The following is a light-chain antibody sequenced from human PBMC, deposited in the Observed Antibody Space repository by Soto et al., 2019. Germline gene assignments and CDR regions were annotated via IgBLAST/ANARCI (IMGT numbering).Light chain of an antibody. V-gene: IGLV1-47*01. J-gene: IGLJ2*01. CDR1: SSNIGSNY. CDR2: RNN. CDR3: AAWDDSLSGVV. Sequence: QLVLTQPPSASGTPGQRVTISCSGSSSNIGSNYVFWYQHLPGTAPKLLIYRNNHRPSGVPDRFSGSKSGTSASLAISGLRSEDETDYYCAAWDDSLSGVVFGGGTKLTVL.